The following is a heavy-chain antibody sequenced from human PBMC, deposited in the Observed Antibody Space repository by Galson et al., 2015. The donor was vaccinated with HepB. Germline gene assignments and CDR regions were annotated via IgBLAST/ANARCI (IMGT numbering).Heavy chain of an antibody. Sequence: SVKVSCKASGGTFSSYAISWVRQAPGQGLEWMGRIIPILGIANYAQKFQGRVTITADKSTSTAYMELSSLRSEDTAVYYCARGSRGGYSSSPGPYDYWGQGTLVTVSS. CDR3: ARGSRGGYSSSPGPYDY. CDR1: GGTFSSYA. D-gene: IGHD6-13*01. CDR2: IIPILGIA. J-gene: IGHJ4*02. V-gene: IGHV1-69*04.